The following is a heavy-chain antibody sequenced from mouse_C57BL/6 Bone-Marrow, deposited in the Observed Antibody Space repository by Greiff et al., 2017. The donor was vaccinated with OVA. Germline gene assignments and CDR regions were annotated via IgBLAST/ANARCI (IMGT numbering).Heavy chain of an antibody. CDR1: GFSLTSYG. CDR3: ARIGYYWYFDV. D-gene: IGHD2-2*01. Sequence: VQLQQSGPGLVQPSQCLSITCTVSGFSLTSYGVHWVRQSPGKGLEWLGVIWSGGSTDYNAAFISRLSISKDNSKSQVFLKMNSLQADDTAIYYCARIGYYWYFDVWGTGTTVTVSS. V-gene: IGHV2-2*01. J-gene: IGHJ1*03. CDR2: IWSGGST.